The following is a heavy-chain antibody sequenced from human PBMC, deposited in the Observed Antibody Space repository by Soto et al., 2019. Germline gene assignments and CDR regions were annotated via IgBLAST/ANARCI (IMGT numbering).Heavy chain of an antibody. D-gene: IGHD3-10*01. Sequence: RLSYAASVFTFGNTDMSWIRQAPGEGLEWVSTIEGSGGITYYADSVKGRFTISRDNSRNTVYLQMNSLRGDDTALYYCVKNSGWFDTWGQGTLVTVSS. CDR1: VFTFGNTD. CDR3: VKNSGWFDT. J-gene: IGHJ5*02. V-gene: IGHV3-23*01. CDR2: IEGSGGIT.